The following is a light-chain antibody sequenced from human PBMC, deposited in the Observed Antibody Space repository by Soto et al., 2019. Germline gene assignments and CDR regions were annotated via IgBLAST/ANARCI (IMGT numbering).Light chain of an antibody. CDR3: QQSYSTPLT. Sequence: DIQMTQSPSSLSASVGDRVTITCRASQTISNYSHWYQQKPGKAPQLLIYAASSLQSGVPSRFSGSGSETDFTLTISSLHPEDVASYYCQQSYSTPLTFGPGTKVEIK. CDR2: AAS. V-gene: IGKV1-39*01. CDR1: QTISNY. J-gene: IGKJ3*01.